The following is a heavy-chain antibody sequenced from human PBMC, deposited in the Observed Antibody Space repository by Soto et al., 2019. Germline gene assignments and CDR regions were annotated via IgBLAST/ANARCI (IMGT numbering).Heavy chain of an antibody. CDR2: ISGGGDTT. J-gene: IGHJ4*02. V-gene: IGHV3-23*01. CDR3: ANLFDFFVLPAGIHYY. CDR1: GFTFSSYG. D-gene: IGHD3-9*01. Sequence: GGSLRLSCAASGFTFSSYGISWIRLSPGKGLEWVSVISGGGDTTYYTPSVKGRFTISRDDFRNTLYLQMNSLRTEDTAIYYCANLFDFFVLPAGIHYYCGPGTLVPVSS.